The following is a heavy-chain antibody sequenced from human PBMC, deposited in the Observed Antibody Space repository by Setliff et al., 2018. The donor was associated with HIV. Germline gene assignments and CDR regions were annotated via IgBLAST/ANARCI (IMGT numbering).Heavy chain of an antibody. V-gene: IGHV4-61*02. CDR1: GDSIRGGRHY. J-gene: IGHJ3*02. Sequence: PSETLSLTCVVSGDSIRGGRHYLSWIRQAAEKGLEWIGRIYPNGNTKYNPSLQSRVTISIDTAKNQFSLTLNAVTATDTAVYYCARGPPLRDGFNHRALDIWGHGT. CDR3: ARGPPLRDGFNHRALDI. CDR2: IYPNGNT. D-gene: IGHD5-12*01.